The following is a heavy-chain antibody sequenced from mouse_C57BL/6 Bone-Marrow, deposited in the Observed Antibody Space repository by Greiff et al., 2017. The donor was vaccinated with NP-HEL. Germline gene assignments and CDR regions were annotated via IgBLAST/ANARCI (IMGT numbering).Heavy chain of an antibody. CDR3: TRAPYYYGSSAFYFDY. V-gene: IGHV5-9-1*02. Sequence: EVQRVESGEGLVKPGGSLKLSCAASGFTFSSYAMSWVRQTPEKRLEWVAYISSGGDYTYYADTVKGRFTISRDNARNTLYLQMSSLKSEDTAMYYCTRAPYYYGSSAFYFDYWGQGTTLTVSS. D-gene: IGHD1-1*01. J-gene: IGHJ2*01. CDR1: GFTFSSYA. CDR2: ISSGGDYT.